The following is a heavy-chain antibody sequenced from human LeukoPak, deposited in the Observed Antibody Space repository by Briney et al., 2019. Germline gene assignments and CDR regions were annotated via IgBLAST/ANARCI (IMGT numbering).Heavy chain of an antibody. D-gene: IGHD3-10*01. Sequence: PSETLSLTCTVSGGSISSYYWSWIRQPPGKGLEWIGYIYYSGSTNYNPSLKSRVTISVDTSKNQFSLKLSSVTAADTAVYYCTRAAFFGELLHTYYFDYWGQGTLVTVSS. J-gene: IGHJ4*02. CDR3: TRAAFFGELLHTYYFDY. CDR1: GGSISSYY. CDR2: IYYSGST. V-gene: IGHV4-59*01.